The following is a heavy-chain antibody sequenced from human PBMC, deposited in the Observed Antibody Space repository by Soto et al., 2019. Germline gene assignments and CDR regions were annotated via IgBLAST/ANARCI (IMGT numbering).Heavy chain of an antibody. D-gene: IGHD3-3*01. CDR2: IYYSGST. J-gene: IGHJ5*02. CDR1: GVSISSYY. Sequence: SETLSLTSTVSGVSISSYYWSWIRQSPGRGLDWIGSIYYSGSTNYNPSLRSRVTISVDTSKNQFSLKLSSVTAADTAVYYRARHNDDFWSELNWFDPWGQGTLVTVSS. V-gene: IGHV4-59*01. CDR3: ARHNDDFWSELNWFDP.